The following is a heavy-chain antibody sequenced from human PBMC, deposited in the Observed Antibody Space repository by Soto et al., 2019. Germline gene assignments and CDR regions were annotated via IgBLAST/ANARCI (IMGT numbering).Heavy chain of an antibody. CDR3: AKGGPFTGGFDP. J-gene: IGHJ5*02. CDR2: ISGRSAVP. CDR1: GLTLRSYA. Sequence: EGQLLHSGGDLVQPGGSLRLSCAGSGLTLRSYAMTWIRQTPEKGLEWVSTISGRSAVPSYADSVNGRFTVSRDNSKNTRYLQMNSLRPDDTAIYYCAKGGPFTGGFDPWGQGTLVTVSA. V-gene: IGHV3-23*01. D-gene: IGHD3-16*01.